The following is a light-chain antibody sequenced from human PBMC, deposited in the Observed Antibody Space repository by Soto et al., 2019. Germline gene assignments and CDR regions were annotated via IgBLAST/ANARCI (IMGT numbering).Light chain of an antibody. CDR1: HSLLHSDGHTY. V-gene: IGKV2-24*01. J-gene: IGKJ5*01. Sequence: DIVLTQTPLSSPVTLGQPASISCRSSHSLLHSDGHTYLSWLQQRPGQSPRLLIYKISNRFSGGRSRFGAGGAGTDITRKISRVEAEDVGAYYCMQFTQSITFGHGTRLEIK. CDR3: MQFTQSIT. CDR2: KIS.